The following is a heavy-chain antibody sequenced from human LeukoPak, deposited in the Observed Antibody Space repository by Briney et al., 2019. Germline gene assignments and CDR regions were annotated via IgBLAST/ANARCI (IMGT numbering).Heavy chain of an antibody. D-gene: IGHD6-19*01. J-gene: IGHJ6*02. V-gene: IGHV4-31*03. CDR2: IYYTGST. Sequence: PSQTLSLTCTVSGGSITNGYNWSWIRQLPGKGLEWLGYIYYTGSTYYNPSLESRVTISVDTSKNQFSLKLSSVTAADTAVYYCARAAVAGYPPGNYYYYYGMDVWGQGTTVTVSS. CDR3: ARAAVAGYPPGNYYYYYGMDV. CDR1: GGSITNGYN.